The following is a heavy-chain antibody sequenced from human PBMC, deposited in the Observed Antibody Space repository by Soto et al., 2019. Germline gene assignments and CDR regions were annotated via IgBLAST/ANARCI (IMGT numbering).Heavy chain of an antibody. D-gene: IGHD6-6*01. CDR3: ARDYSSSSNYYYYYGMDV. CDR2: IHYSGST. CDR1: GGSVSSGSYF. J-gene: IGHJ6*02. Sequence: QVQLQESGPGLVKPSETLSLTCTVSGGSVSSGSYFWSWIRQPPGKGLEWIGYIHYSGSTNYNPSLKSRVTISVDTSKNQFSLKLSSVTAADTAVYYCARDYSSSSNYYYYYGMDVWGQGTTVTVSS. V-gene: IGHV4-61*01.